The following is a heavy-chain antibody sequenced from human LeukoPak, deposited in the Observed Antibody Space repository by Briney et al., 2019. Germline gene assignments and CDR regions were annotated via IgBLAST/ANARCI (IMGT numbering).Heavy chain of an antibody. J-gene: IGHJ4*02. CDR1: GYTFTGYY. CDR2: INPNSGGT. Sequence: ASVKVSCKASGYTFTGYYIHWVRQAPGQGLEWMGWINPNSGGTNYAQKFQGRVTMTRDTSISTAYMELSRLRSDDTAVYYCARGIAAAAPRVECWGQGTLVTVSS. CDR3: ARGIAAAAPRVEC. D-gene: IGHD6-13*01. V-gene: IGHV1-2*02.